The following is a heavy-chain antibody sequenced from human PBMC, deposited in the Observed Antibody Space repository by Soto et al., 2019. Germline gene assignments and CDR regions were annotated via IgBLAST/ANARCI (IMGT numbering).Heavy chain of an antibody. D-gene: IGHD2-2*01. V-gene: IGHV3-23*01. Sequence: GGSLRLSCAASGFIFSSYAMSWVRQAPGKGLEWVSSIIGSGGSTYYADSVKGRFTISRDNSKNTLFLRMNSLRAEDTAVYYCAEWIVVVPAAIDYWGQGTLVTVSS. CDR2: IIGSGGST. CDR3: AEWIVVVPAAIDY. CDR1: GFIFSSYA. J-gene: IGHJ4*02.